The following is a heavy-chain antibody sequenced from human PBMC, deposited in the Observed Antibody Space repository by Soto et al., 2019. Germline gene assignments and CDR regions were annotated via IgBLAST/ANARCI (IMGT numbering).Heavy chain of an antibody. D-gene: IGHD3-22*01. CDR3: AKGCLLPTYCYYYGIDV. CDR1: GFTLSSYA. CDR2: ISGSGGST. J-gene: IGHJ6*02. V-gene: IGHV3-23*01. Sequence: GGSLRLSCAASGFTLSSYAMSCVRQAPGKALDCVSAISGSGGSTYYAASAKGRFTSSRDNSKNTLYLQMNRLRAEDTAVYYCAKGCLLPTYCYYYGIDVWGQGTTVTVSS.